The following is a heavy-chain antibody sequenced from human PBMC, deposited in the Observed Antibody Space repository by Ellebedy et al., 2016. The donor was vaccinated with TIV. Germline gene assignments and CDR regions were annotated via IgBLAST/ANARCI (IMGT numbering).Heavy chain of an antibody. J-gene: IGHJ4*02. CDR1: GYTFTDFD. CDR2: MNPNSGNT. Sequence: AASVKVSCKASGYTFTDFDINWVRQATGQGLEWVGWMNPNSGNTNYAQKLQGRVTMTTDTSTSTAYMELRSLRSDDTAVYYCARNTPMAEYFDYWGQGTLVTVSS. V-gene: IGHV1-18*01. CDR3: ARNTPMAEYFDY. D-gene: IGHD5-18*01.